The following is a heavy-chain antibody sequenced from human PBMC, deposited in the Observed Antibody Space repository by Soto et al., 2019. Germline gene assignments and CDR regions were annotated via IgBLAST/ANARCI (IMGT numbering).Heavy chain of an antibody. CDR1: GFNFGNYA. D-gene: IGHD3-22*01. J-gene: IGHJ4*02. Sequence: GGSRRLSCTGSGFNFGNYALSWVRQAPGKGPEWVGFIRSEAYGGTTDYAASVKGRFIISRDDSKSIAYVEINSMQTDDTAVYYCTRYYYESRDYYVYWGQGTLVTVSS. CDR2: IRSEAYGGTT. CDR3: TRYYYESRDYYVY. V-gene: IGHV3-49*04.